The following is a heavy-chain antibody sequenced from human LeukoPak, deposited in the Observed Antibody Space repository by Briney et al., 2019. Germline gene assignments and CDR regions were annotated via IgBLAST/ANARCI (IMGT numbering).Heavy chain of an antibody. CDR2: ISGSGGST. V-gene: IGHV3-23*01. CDR1: GFTFSSYA. D-gene: IGHD6-19*01. CDR3: ARDSGTLPSSGWYFDY. Sequence: GGSLRLSCAASGFTFSSYAMSWVRQAPGKGLEWVSAISGSGGSTYYADSVKGRFTISRDNSKNTLYLQMNSLRAEDTAVYYCARDSGTLPSSGWYFDYWGQGTLVTVSS. J-gene: IGHJ4*02.